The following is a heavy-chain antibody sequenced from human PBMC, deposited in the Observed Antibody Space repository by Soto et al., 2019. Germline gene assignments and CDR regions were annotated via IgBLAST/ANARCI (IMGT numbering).Heavy chain of an antibody. Sequence: ASVKFSCKASGYTFTSYAMHWVRQAPGQRLEWMGWINAGNGNTKYSQKFQGRVTITRDTSASTAYMELSSLRSEDTAVYYCARDLNVYDSSGYYAFDIWGQGTMVTVSS. CDR2: INAGNGNT. CDR1: GYTFTSYA. CDR3: ARDLNVYDSSGYYAFDI. V-gene: IGHV1-3*01. J-gene: IGHJ3*02. D-gene: IGHD3-22*01.